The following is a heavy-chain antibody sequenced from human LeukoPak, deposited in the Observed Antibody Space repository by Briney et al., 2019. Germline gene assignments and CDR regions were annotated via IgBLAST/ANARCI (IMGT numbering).Heavy chain of an antibody. J-gene: IGHJ4*02. D-gene: IGHD3-22*01. CDR2: IKQDGSEK. CDR1: GFTFSSYW. Sequence: GGSLRLSCVASGFTFSSYWMSWVRQAPGKGLEWVANIKQDGSEKYYVDSVKGRFTISRDNAKNSLYLQMNSLRAEDTAVYYCASVNYYDSSGFPGYWGQGTLVTVSS. V-gene: IGHV3-7*01. CDR3: ASVNYYDSSGFPGY.